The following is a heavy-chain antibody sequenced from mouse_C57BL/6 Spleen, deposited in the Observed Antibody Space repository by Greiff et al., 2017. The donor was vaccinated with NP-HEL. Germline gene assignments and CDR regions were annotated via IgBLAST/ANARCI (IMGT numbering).Heavy chain of an antibody. CDR1: GFSLTSYA. D-gene: IGHD2-5*01. CDR2: IWTGRGT. Sequence: VQLVESGPGLVAPSQSLSITCTVSGFSLTSYAISWVRQPPGKGLEWLGVIWTGRGTNYNSALKSRLSISKDNSKSQVFLKMNSLQTDDTARYYCARNRDYYSNYNAMDYWGQGTSVTVSS. J-gene: IGHJ4*01. V-gene: IGHV2-9-1*01. CDR3: ARNRDYYSNYNAMDY.